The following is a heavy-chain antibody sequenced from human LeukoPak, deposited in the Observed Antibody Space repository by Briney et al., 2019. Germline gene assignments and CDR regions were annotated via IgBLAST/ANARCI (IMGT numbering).Heavy chain of an antibody. Sequence: TSETLSLTCTVSGGSISSGSYYWSWIRQPAGKGLEWIGRIYTSGSTNYNPSLKSRVTISVDTSKNQFSLKLSSVTAADTAVYYCARVESDTNQFWSGYSYYMDVWGKGTTVTVSS. CDR3: ARVESDTNQFWSGYSYYMDV. V-gene: IGHV4-61*02. CDR2: IYTSGST. D-gene: IGHD3-3*01. CDR1: GGSISSGSYY. J-gene: IGHJ6*03.